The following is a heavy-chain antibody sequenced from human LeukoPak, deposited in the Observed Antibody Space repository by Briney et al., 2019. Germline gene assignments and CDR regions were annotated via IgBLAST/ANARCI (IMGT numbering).Heavy chain of an antibody. V-gene: IGHV1-18*01. Sequence: ASVKVSCKASGYTFTSYGISWVRQAPGQGLEWMGWISAYNGNTNYAQKLQGRVTMTTDTSTSTAYMELRSLRPDDTAVYYCARQYDILTGYYYFDYWGQGTLVTVSS. J-gene: IGHJ4*02. CDR1: GYTFTSYG. D-gene: IGHD3-9*01. CDR3: ARQYDILTGYYYFDY. CDR2: ISAYNGNT.